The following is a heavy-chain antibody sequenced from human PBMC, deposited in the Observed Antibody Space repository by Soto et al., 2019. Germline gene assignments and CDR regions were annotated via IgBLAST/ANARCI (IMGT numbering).Heavy chain of an antibody. CDR2: INHSGTT. D-gene: IGHD3-22*01. Sequence: PSETLSLTCAVYGGSFTDYFWSWIRQPPGKGLEWIGEINHSGTTYYNPSLESRVTMSVDRSKKQFSLQLTSVTAATTAVYYCARVSRGYYDHWGQGTLVTVSS. V-gene: IGHV4-34*01. J-gene: IGHJ4*02. CDR3: ARVSRGYYDH. CDR1: GGSFTDYF.